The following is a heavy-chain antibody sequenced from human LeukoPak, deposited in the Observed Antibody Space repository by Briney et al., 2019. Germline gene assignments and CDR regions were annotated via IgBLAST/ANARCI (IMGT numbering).Heavy chain of an antibody. Sequence: GGSLRLSCAASGLIVSNAWMSWVRQVPGKGLKWVGRIRSKPLGGTTDYTAPVEGRFTISRDDSKNTLYLQMNSLKIEDTAVYYCTTLYGSGRLDWGQGTLVTVSS. CDR1: GLIVSNAW. J-gene: IGHJ4*02. D-gene: IGHD3-10*01. CDR2: IRSKPLGGTT. CDR3: TTLYGSGRLD. V-gene: IGHV3-15*01.